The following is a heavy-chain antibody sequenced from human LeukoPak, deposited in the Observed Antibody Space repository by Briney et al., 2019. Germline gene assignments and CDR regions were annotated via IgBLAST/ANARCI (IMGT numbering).Heavy chain of an antibody. CDR1: GGTFSSYA. V-gene: IGHV1-69*13. Sequence: GASVKVSCKASGGTFSSYAISWVRQAPGQGLEWMGGIIPIFGTANYAQKFQGRVTITADESTSTAYMELSSLRSEDTAVYYCARVPRFLEWLLEAFDIWGQGTLVTVSS. D-gene: IGHD3-3*01. J-gene: IGHJ4*02. CDR2: IIPIFGTA. CDR3: ARVPRFLEWLLEAFDI.